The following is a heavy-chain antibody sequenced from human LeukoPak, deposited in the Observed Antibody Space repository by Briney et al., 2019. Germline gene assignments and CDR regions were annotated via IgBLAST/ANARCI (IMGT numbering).Heavy chain of an antibody. CDR2: ISAYNGNT. CDR3: ARGLPGVPAAIGY. Sequence: GASVKVSCKASGGTFSSYAISWVRQAPGQGLEWMGWISAYNGNTNYAQKFQGRVTMTRDTSISTAYMELSRLRSDDTAVYYCARGLPGVPAAIGYWGQGTLVTVSS. J-gene: IGHJ4*02. V-gene: IGHV1-18*01. CDR1: GGTFSSYA. D-gene: IGHD2-2*01.